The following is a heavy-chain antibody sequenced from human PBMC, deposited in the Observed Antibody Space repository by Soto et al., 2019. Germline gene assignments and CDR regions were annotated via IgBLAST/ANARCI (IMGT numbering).Heavy chain of an antibody. J-gene: IGHJ4*02. D-gene: IGHD6-19*01. Sequence: PSETLSLTWAVSGVYISSYYWSWIRQAPGKGLEWIGYVFYNEIINYSPSLKGRVTMSMEMSTNHFSLELRSVTAADTAVYFSATVAAGGSASTHHDYWGPGALVTVSS. CDR1: GVYISSYY. CDR2: VFYNEII. V-gene: IGHV4-59*01. CDR3: ATVAAGGSASTHHDY.